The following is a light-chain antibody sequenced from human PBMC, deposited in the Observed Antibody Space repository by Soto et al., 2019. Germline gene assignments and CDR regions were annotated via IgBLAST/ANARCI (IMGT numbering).Light chain of an antibody. CDR3: QTWGSGIVV. J-gene: IGLJ2*01. V-gene: IGLV4-69*01. CDR2: LNSGGSH. CDR1: SGHSNYA. Sequence: QLVLTQSPSASASLGASVKLTCTLSSGHSNYAIAWHQQQSEKGPRYLMKLNSGGSHSKGDGIPDRFSGSSSGAERYLTVSSLQSEDEADYYCQTWGSGIVVFGGGTKLTVL.